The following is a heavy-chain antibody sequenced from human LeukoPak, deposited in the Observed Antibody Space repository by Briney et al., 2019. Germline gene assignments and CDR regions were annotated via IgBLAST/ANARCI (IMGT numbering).Heavy chain of an antibody. D-gene: IGHD6-13*01. Sequence: SETLSLTCTVSGGSISSYYRSWIRQPPGKGLEWIGYIYYSGSTNYNPSLKSRVTVSVDTSKNQFSLKLSSVTAADTAVYYCARGPQSKSGYSSSWHSYYYYGMDVWGQGATVTVSS. J-gene: IGHJ6*02. V-gene: IGHV4-59*01. CDR1: GGSISSYY. CDR3: ARGPQSKSGYSSSWHSYYYYGMDV. CDR2: IYYSGST.